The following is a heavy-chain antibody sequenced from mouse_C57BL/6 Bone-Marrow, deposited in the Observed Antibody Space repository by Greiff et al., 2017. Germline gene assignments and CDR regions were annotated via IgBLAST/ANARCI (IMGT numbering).Heavy chain of an antibody. CDR3: ARLGEAWFAY. J-gene: IGHJ3*01. CDR2: INPYNGGT. CDR1: GYTFTDYY. Sequence: VQLKESGPVLVKPGASVKMSCKASGYTFTDYYMNWVKQSHGKSLEWIGVINPYNGGTSYNQKFKGKATLTVDKSSSTAYMELNSLTSEDSAVYYCARLGEAWFAYWGQGTLVTVSA. V-gene: IGHV1-19*01. D-gene: IGHD3-3*01.